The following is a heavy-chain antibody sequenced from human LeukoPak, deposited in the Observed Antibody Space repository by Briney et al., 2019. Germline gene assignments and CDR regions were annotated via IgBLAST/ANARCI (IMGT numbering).Heavy chain of an antibody. CDR3: AKVHYYDSSGMGGFDH. Sequence: PGGSLRLSCAASGFTFSSYAMSWVRQAPGKGLEWVSAISGGDRSTYYADSVKGRSTISRDSSKTTLYLQMNSLRADDTAVYYCAKVHYYDSSGMGGFDHWGQGTLVTVSS. D-gene: IGHD3-22*01. CDR2: ISGGDRST. CDR1: GFTFSSYA. V-gene: IGHV3-23*01. J-gene: IGHJ4*02.